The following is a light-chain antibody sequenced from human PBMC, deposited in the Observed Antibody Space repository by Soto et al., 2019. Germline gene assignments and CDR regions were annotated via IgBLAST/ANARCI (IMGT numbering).Light chain of an antibody. CDR2: GNS. CDR3: QSYDSSLSGRV. CDR1: SSNIGAGYD. V-gene: IGLV1-40*01. J-gene: IGLJ1*01. Sequence: QLVLTQPPSVSGAPGQRVTISCTGSSSNIGAGYDVHWYQQLPGTAPKLLIYGNSNRPSGVPDRFFGSKSGTSASLAITGLQAEDEADYYCQSYDSSLSGRVFGTGTKLTVL.